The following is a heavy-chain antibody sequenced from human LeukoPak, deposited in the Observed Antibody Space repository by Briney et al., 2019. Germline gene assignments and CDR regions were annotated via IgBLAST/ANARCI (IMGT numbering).Heavy chain of an antibody. D-gene: IGHD4-23*01. CDR2: ISGSGGST. CDR1: GFTFSSYA. Sequence: GGSLRLSCAASGFTFSSYAMSWVRQAPGKGLEWVSAISGSGGSTYYADSVKGRFTISRDNAKNSLYLQMNSLRAEDTAVYYCARAGGGKSNDYWGQGTLVTVSS. CDR3: ARAGGGKSNDY. J-gene: IGHJ4*02. V-gene: IGHV3-23*01.